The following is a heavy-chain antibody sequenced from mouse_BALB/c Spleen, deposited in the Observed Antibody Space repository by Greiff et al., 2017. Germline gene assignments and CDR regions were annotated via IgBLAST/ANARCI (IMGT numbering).Heavy chain of an antibody. J-gene: IGHJ3*01. CDR3: ARQGYYGSSSFAY. CDR1: GYSFTSYY. D-gene: IGHD1-1*01. CDR2: IDPFNGGT. Sequence: VQLQQSGPELMKPGASVKISCKASGYSFTSYYMHWVKQSHGKSLEWIGYIDPFNGGTSYNQKFKGKATLTVDKSSSTAYMHLSSLTSEDSAVYYCARQGYYGSSSFAYWGQGTLVTVSA. V-gene: IGHV1S135*01.